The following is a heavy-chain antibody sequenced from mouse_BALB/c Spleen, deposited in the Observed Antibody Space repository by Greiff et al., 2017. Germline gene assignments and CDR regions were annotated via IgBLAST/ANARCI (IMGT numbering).Heavy chain of an antibody. D-gene: IGHD2-14*01. Sequence: QVQLQQSGAELARPGASVKLSCKASGYTFTDYYINWVKQRTGQGLEWIGEIYPGSGNTYYNEKFKGKATLTADKSSSTAYMQLSSLTSEDSAVYFCARGGGYPYAIDYWGQGTSVTVSS. CDR2: IYPGSGNT. V-gene: IGHV1-77*01. CDR1: GYTFTDYY. J-gene: IGHJ4*01. CDR3: ARGGGYPYAIDY.